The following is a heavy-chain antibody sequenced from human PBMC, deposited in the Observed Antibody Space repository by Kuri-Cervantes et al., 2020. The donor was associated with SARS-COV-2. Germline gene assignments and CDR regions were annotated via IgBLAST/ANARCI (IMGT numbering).Heavy chain of an antibody. CDR2: INPNSGGT. D-gene: IGHD6-13*01. CDR1: GYIFTEYY. Sequence: ASVKVSCKASGYIFTEYYMHWVRQAPGQGLEWMGWINPNSGGTNYTQRFQGRVTMTRDTSISTAYMELSRLRSDDTAVYYCATTPLAAAGMYYYYYYMDVWGKGTTVTGSS. CDR3: ATTPLAAAGMYYYYYYMDV. V-gene: IGHV1-2*02. J-gene: IGHJ6*03.